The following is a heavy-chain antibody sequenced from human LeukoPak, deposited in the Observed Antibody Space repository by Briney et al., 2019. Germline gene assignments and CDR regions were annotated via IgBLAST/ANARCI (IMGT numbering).Heavy chain of an antibody. J-gene: IGHJ4*02. V-gene: IGHV3-66*01. CDR2: IHSGGNT. Sequence: GSLRLSCAASGFTVSTNYMSWVRQAPGKGLDWVSLIHSGGNTLYADSVKGRFTISRDSSKNSVYLQMNSLRVEDTAVYYCAREEGPLDYWGQGTLVTVSS. CDR3: AREEGPLDY. CDR1: GFTVSTNY.